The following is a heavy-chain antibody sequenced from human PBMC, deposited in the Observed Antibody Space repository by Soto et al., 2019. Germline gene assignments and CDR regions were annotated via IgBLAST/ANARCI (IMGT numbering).Heavy chain of an antibody. CDR2: IYYSGST. CDR3: ASVTRTCISTSCYRYYYGMDV. Sequence: QVQLQESGPGLVKPSETLSLTCTVSGGSVSSGSYYWSWIRQPPGKGLEWIGYIYYSGSTNYNPSLKSRVTISVDTSKNQFSLKRSCVTAADTAVYYCASVTRTCISTSCYRYYYGMDVWGQGTTVTVSS. D-gene: IGHD2-2*02. J-gene: IGHJ6*02. CDR1: GGSVSSGSYY. V-gene: IGHV4-61*01.